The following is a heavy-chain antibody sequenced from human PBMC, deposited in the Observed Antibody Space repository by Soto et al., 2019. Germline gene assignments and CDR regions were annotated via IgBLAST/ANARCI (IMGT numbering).Heavy chain of an antibody. D-gene: IGHD2-15*01. Sequence: EVRVLESGGDLVQPGGSLRLSCEGSGFTFRGHAMTWIRQAPGKGPEWVSTITADGGAYYADSVKGRFAMSRDASERTLYLQMNSLGVEDTAAYYCAPHVSCAGGSCQYDAFALRGQGTVVTVSS. CDR2: ITADGGA. J-gene: IGHJ3*01. CDR1: GFTFRGHA. V-gene: IGHV3-23*01. CDR3: APHVSCAGGSCQYDAFAL.